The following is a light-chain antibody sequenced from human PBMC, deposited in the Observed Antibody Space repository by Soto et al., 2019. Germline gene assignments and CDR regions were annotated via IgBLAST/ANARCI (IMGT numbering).Light chain of an antibody. CDR3: QQYLDWPRT. Sequence: IQITQSPSSLSASVGDRVTITCRASQSISSYLNWYQQKTGKAPKILIYKESSLESGVPSRFSGSGSGTVLNLTISRLQSDDFAVYYCQQYLDWPRTFGQGTKVDIK. CDR2: KES. CDR1: QSISSY. J-gene: IGKJ1*01. V-gene: IGKV1-5*03.